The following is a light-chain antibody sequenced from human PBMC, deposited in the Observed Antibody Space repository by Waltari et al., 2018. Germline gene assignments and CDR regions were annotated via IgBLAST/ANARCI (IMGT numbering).Light chain of an antibody. Sequence: DIVMTQSPDSLAVSLGERATINCKSSQSVLYGPTNKNYLAWYQVKPGQPPKLLIYWTSTRASGVPDRFSGSGSGTDFTLTISSLQAEDVALYCCQQYYNTPWTFGQGTQVDIK. J-gene: IGKJ1*01. CDR1: QSVLYGPTNKNY. CDR2: WTS. CDR3: QQYYNTPWT. V-gene: IGKV4-1*01.